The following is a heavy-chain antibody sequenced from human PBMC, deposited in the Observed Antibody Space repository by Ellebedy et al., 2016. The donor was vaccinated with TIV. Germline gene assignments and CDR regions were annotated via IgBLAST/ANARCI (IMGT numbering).Heavy chain of an antibody. J-gene: IGHJ4*02. CDR2: IFHSGTA. CDR1: GGSITTRNF. D-gene: IGHD2-15*01. V-gene: IGHV4-39*01. CDR3: ARDFGSSTFDF. Sequence: MPSETLSLTCTVSGGSITTRNFWGWIRQPPGKGVEWIGNIFHSGTAYFNPSLKTRVSMSIDTSKNQFSLKMTSATAADTAVYYCARDFGSSTFDFWGLGTLVTVSP.